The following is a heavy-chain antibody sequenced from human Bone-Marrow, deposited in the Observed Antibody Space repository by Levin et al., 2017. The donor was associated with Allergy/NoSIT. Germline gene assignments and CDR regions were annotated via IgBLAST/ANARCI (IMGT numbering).Heavy chain of an antibody. D-gene: IGHD2-21*01. J-gene: IGHJ4*02. CDR3: ARDFYSGSGPTRSRLDY. V-gene: IGHV3-30-3*01. CDR1: GFTFSSYA. CDR2: ISYDGSNK. Sequence: GGSLRLSCAASGFTFSSYAMHWVRQAPGKGLEWVAVISYDGSNKYYADSVKGRFTISRDNSKNTLYLQMNSLRAEDTAVYYCARDFYSGSGPTRSRLDYWGQGTLVTVSS.